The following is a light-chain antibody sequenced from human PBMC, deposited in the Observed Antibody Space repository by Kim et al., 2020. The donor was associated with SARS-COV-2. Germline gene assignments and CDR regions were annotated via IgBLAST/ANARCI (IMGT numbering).Light chain of an antibody. V-gene: IGKV4-1*01. CDR2: WAS. Sequence: RATIRCKSSQSGLSTASNKYYIAWYQQKSGQSPKLRIYWASIRQAGVPDRFSGSGSGTDFTHHISSVQAEDVAVYYCQQYYYTPLTFGQGTKLEI. CDR1: QSGLSTASNKYY. J-gene: IGKJ2*01. CDR3: QQYYYTPLT.